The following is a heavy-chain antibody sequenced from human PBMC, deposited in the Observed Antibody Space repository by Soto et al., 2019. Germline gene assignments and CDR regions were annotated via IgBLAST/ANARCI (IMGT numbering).Heavy chain of an antibody. CDR1: GFTFSSYG. D-gene: IGHD6-6*01. J-gene: IGHJ4*02. CDR2: ISYDGSNK. V-gene: IGHV3-30*18. Sequence: LRLSCAASGFTFSSYGMHWVRQAPGKGLEWVAVISYDGSNKYYADSVKGRFTISRDNSKNTLYLQMNSLRAEDTAVYYCAKAGEQLVPFDYWGQGTLVTVPS. CDR3: AKAGEQLVPFDY.